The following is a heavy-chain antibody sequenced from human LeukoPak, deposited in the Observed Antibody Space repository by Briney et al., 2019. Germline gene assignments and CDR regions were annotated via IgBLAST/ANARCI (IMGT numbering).Heavy chain of an antibody. V-gene: IGHV3-66*01. Sequence: GGSLRLSCAASGFTVSSNYMSWVRQAPGKGLEWVSVIYSGGSTYYADSVKGRFTISRDNSKNTLYLQMNSLRAEDTAVYYCARDPPRGTTVTHLGYWGQGTLVTVSS. CDR2: IYSGGST. CDR3: ARDPPRGTTVTHLGY. CDR1: GFTVSSNY. J-gene: IGHJ4*02. D-gene: IGHD4-17*01.